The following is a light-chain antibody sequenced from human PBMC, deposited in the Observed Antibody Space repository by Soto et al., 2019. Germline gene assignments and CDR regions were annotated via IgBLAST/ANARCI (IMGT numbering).Light chain of an antibody. Sequence: QSVLTQPRSVSGSPGESVTISCSGTTSDVGSYNYVSWYQQYPGKAPKVMIYDVSERPSEVPVRFSGSKSGNTASLTISGLQVEDEADYYCCSHAGSYTFRVFGTGTKVTVL. CDR2: DVS. V-gene: IGLV2-11*01. CDR3: CSHAGSYTFRV. CDR1: TSDVGSYNY. J-gene: IGLJ1*01.